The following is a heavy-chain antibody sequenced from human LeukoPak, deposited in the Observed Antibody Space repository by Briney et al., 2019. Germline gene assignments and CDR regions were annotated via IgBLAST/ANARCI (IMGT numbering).Heavy chain of an antibody. V-gene: IGHV3-30*04. CDR1: GFTFSSYA. CDR3: ARGSGRGSYRYPLN. Sequence: PGRSLRLSCAASGFTFSSYAMHWVRQAPGKGLEGVAVISYDGSNKYYTVSVKGRFTISRDNSKNTLYLQMNSLRAEDTAVYYCARGSGRGSYRYPLNWGQGTLVTVSS. D-gene: IGHD3-16*02. J-gene: IGHJ4*02. CDR2: ISYDGSNK.